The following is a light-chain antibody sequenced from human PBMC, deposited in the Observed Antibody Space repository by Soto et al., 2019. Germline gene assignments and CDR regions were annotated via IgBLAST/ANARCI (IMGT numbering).Light chain of an antibody. Sequence: EIVLTQSPATLSLSPGERATLSCRASQSLSSQLAWYQQKPGRALRLLIDGASTRATGIPDRFSGSESGTDFTLTISRLEPEDVAVYYCQKYEAVVTFGQGTKVDIK. CDR2: GAS. J-gene: IGKJ1*01. V-gene: IGKV3-20*01. CDR1: QSLSSQ. CDR3: QKYEAVVT.